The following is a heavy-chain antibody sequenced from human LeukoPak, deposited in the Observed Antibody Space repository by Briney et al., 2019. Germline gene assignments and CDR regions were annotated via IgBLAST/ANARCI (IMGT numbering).Heavy chain of an antibody. CDR2: ISYDGSNK. V-gene: IGHV3-30-3*01. CDR1: GFTFDDYA. CDR3: ASTWVASTLA. J-gene: IGHJ4*02. D-gene: IGHD2-15*01. Sequence: PGGSLRLSCAASGFTFDDYAMHWVRQAPGKGLEWVAVISYDGSNKYYADSVKGRFTISRDNSKNTLYLQMNSLRAEDTAVYYCASTWVASTLAWGQGTLVTVSS.